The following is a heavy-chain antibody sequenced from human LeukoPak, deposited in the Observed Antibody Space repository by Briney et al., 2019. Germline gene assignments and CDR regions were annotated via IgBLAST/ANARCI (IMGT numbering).Heavy chain of an antibody. D-gene: IGHD2-15*01. CDR2: ISAYNGNT. V-gene: IGHV1-18*01. CDR3: ARCQLGGSCYFDY. Sequence: VASAEVSCKASGYTFTSYGISWVRQAPGHGREWMGWISAYNGNTNYAQKLQGRVTMTTDTSTSTAYMELRSLRSDDTAVYYCARCQLGGSCYFDYWGQGTLVTVSS. CDR1: GYTFTSYG. J-gene: IGHJ4*02.